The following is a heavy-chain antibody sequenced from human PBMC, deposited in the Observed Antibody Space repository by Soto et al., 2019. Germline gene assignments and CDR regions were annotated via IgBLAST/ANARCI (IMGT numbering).Heavy chain of an antibody. CDR2: IYHSGST. CDR1: GGSISSGGSY. CDR3: ARARVGSRSGVDY. J-gene: IGHJ4*02. V-gene: IGHV4-30-2*01. Sequence: SETLSLTCTVSGGSISSGGSYWSWIRQQPGKGLEWIGYIYHSGSTYYNPSLKSRVTISVDRSKNQFSLKLSSVTAADTAVYYCARARVGSRSGVDYWGQGTLVTVSS. D-gene: IGHD1-26*01.